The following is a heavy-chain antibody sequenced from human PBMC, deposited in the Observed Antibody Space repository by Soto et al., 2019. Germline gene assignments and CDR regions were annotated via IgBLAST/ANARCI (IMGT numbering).Heavy chain of an antibody. CDR2: MNPNTGNS. J-gene: IGHJ4*02. V-gene: IGHV1-8*01. D-gene: IGHD1-1*01. CDR3: ARRAETNGWNGFGADKYYFDF. CDR1: GYTFTSYD. Sequence: ASVKVSCKASGYTFTSYDIYWVRQATGQGLEWMGWMNPNTGNSGYAQKFQGRVTVTRDTSINTVHMELSSLRSEDTAVYYCARRAETNGWNGFGADKYYFDFWGQGTLVTVSS.